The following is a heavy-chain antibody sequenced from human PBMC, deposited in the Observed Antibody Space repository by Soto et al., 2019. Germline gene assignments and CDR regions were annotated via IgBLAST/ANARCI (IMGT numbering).Heavy chain of an antibody. CDR3: AHRVGLQGNWNGGYFDF. D-gene: IGHD1-1*01. J-gene: IGHJ4*02. CDR1: GFSLSTGGVG. CDR2: IYWDDDK. V-gene: IGHV2-5*02. Sequence: QITLKESGPTRVRPTQTLTLTCTFSGFSLSTGGVGVGWIRQSPGKALEELALIYWDDDKRYRPSLKSRLTITKDTSNNRVVLTMPNMDPVDTGTYYCAHRVGLQGNWNGGYFDFWGQGALVTVSS.